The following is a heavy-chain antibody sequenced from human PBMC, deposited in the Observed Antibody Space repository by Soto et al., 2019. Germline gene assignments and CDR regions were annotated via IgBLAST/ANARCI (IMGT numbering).Heavy chain of an antibody. V-gene: IGHV3-48*01. J-gene: IGHJ6*03. Sequence: PGGSLRLSCAASGFTFSSYAMSWVRQAPGKGLEWVSYISSSGSTIYYADSLNGRFTISRDNAKNSLYLQMNSLRAEDTAVYYCARDLRGYSGYLPYYYYYYMDVWGKGTTVTVSS. CDR1: GFTFSSYA. CDR3: ARDLRGYSGYLPYYYYYYMDV. CDR2: ISSSGSTI. D-gene: IGHD5-12*01.